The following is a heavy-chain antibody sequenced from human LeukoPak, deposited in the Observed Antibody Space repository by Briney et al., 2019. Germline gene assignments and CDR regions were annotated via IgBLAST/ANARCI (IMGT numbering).Heavy chain of an antibody. D-gene: IGHD2-15*01. V-gene: IGHV4-30-2*01. CDR3: ARVQFCTGGSCYSGGYYGMDV. J-gene: IGHJ6*02. Sequence: SETLSLTCAVSGGSISSGGYSWSWIRQPPGKGLEWIGYIYHSGSTYYNPSLKSRVTISVDRSKNQFSLKLSSVTAADTVVFYCARVQFCTGGSCYSGGYYGMDVWGQGTTVTVSS. CDR1: GGSISSGGYS. CDR2: IYHSGST.